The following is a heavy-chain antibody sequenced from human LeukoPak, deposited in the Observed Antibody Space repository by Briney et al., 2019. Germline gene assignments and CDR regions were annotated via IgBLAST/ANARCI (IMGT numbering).Heavy chain of an antibody. CDR1: GVSISNYF. CDR2: FYASGTA. CDR3: ARTHCGGGSCDTFDP. V-gene: IGHV4-4*07. D-gene: IGHD2-21*01. J-gene: IGHJ5*02. Sequence: SETLSLTCNVFGVSISNYFWSWLRQPAGKGLEWIGRFYASGTAYYNPSLRSRVTLSMDTSKNHFSLKLTSVTAADTAVYYCARTHCGGGSCDTFDPWGQGTLVTVSS.